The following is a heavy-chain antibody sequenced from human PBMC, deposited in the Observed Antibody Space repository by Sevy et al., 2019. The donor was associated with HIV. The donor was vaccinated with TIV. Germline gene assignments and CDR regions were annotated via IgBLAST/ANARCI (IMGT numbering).Heavy chain of an antibody. CDR1: GFAFNSYW. CDR2: IKEDGSEK. D-gene: IGHD3-10*01. J-gene: IGHJ6*02. V-gene: IGHV3-7*03. CDR3: ARDWRGYIGSGSDYYYYGMDV. Sequence: GGSLRLSCAASGFAFNSYWMSWVRQAPGMGQQWVGTIKEDGSEKYYVDSMKGRFTISRDNAKNSLYLQMNSLRAEDTAVYYCARDWRGYIGSGSDYYYYGMDVWGQGTTVTVSS.